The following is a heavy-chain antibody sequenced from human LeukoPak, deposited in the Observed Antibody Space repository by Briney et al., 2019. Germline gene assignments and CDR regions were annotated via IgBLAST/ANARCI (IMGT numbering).Heavy chain of an antibody. J-gene: IGHJ6*02. CDR1: GYTFTNYF. V-gene: IGHV1-24*01. CDR2: FDPEDGVT. CDR3: ATDQGVGATNYYYYGMDV. Sequence: ASVKVSCKASGYTFTNYFMHWVRQAPGKGLEWMGGFDPEDGVTIYAQKFQGRVTMTEDTSTDTAYMELSSLRSEDTAVYYCATDQGVGATNYYYYGMDVWGQGTTVTVSS. D-gene: IGHD1-26*01.